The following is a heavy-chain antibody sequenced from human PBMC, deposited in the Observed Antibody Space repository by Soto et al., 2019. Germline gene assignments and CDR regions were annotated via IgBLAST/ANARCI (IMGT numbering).Heavy chain of an antibody. V-gene: IGHV1-18*01. Sequence: ASVKVSCKASGYTFTSYSISWVRQAPGQGLEWMGWISAHIGNTNYAKRFQDRVTMTTDTSTSTAYMELRSLTSDDTAVYYCGRDADEQWLLGVYNHYGVEVWGQGTTVTVSS. CDR2: ISAHIGNT. CDR3: GRDADEQWLLGVYNHYGVEV. J-gene: IGHJ6*02. CDR1: GYTFTSYS. D-gene: IGHD6-19*01.